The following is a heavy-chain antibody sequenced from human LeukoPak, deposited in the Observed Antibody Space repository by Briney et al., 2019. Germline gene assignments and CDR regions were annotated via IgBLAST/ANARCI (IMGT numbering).Heavy chain of an antibody. D-gene: IGHD1-26*01. J-gene: IGHJ6*02. CDR3: ASLGNTWAAYYYGMDV. Sequence: GGSLRLSCAAPGFALRSYSMDWVRQAPGKGLEWVSYISSSSRTIYYADSVKGRFPISRDNAKNSLYLQMNSLRAEDTAVYYCASLGNTWAAYYYGMDVWGQGTTVTVSS. CDR1: GFALRSYS. V-gene: IGHV3-48*01. CDR2: ISSSSRTI.